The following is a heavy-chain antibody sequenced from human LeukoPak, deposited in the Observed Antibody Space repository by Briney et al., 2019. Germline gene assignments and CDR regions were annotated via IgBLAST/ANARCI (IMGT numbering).Heavy chain of an antibody. CDR1: GFTFSSYA. CDR3: AKSPWVGSSGYYDY. V-gene: IGHV3-23*01. J-gene: IGHJ4*02. D-gene: IGHD3-22*01. Sequence: GGSLRLSCAASGFTFSSYAMSWVRQAPGKGLEWVSANSGSGGSTYYADSVKGRFTISRDNSKNTLYLQMNSLRAEDTAVYYCAKSPWVGSSGYYDYWGQGTLVTVSS. CDR2: NSGSGGST.